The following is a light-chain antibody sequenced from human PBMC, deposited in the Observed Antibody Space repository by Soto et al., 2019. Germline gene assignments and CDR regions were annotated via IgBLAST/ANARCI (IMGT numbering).Light chain of an antibody. CDR1: QSVSRSY. V-gene: IGKV3-20*01. CDR2: GAS. CDR3: QHYGDSSYT. J-gene: IGKJ2*01. Sequence: EIVLTQSPGTLSLSPGERATLSCRASQSVSRSYLAWYQQKPGQAPRLLIYGASSRATGIPDRFTGSGSGTAFTITISRLEPEDFAVYSCQHYGDSSYTFGQGTKLEIK.